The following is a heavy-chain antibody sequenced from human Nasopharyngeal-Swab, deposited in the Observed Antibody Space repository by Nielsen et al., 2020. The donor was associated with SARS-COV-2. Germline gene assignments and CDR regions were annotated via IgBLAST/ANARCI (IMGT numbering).Heavy chain of an antibody. CDR1: GGSISSYY. D-gene: IGHD6-13*01. Sequence: GSLRLSCTVSGGSISSYYWSWIRQPPGKGLEWIGYIYYSGSTNYNPSLKSRVTISVDTSKNQFSLKLSSVTAADTAVYYCARGPDAAGTYYYYYCMDVWGKGTTVTVSS. J-gene: IGHJ6*03. CDR3: ARGPDAAGTYYYYYCMDV. CDR2: IYYSGST. V-gene: IGHV4-59*01.